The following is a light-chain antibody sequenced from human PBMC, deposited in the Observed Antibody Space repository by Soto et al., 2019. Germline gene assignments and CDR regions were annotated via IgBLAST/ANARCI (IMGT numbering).Light chain of an antibody. CDR1: QSVSIW. CDR3: QQYKNYLT. J-gene: IGKJ1*01. CDR2: GAS. V-gene: IGKV1-5*01. Sequence: DIQMTQSPSTLSASVGDRVTFTCRASQSVSIWLAWYQQKPGKAPKLLISGASTLESGVPSRFSGXXXXTEFTLTISSLQPDDFATYYCQQYKNYLTFGQGTKVEIK.